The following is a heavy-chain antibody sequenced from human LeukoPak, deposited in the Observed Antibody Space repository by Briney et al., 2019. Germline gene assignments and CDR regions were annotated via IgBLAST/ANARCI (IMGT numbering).Heavy chain of an antibody. CDR1: GGSISSGGYY. CDR2: VYYSGST. CDR3: ARPSQTVTTFGAFDI. J-gene: IGHJ3*02. D-gene: IGHD3-16*01. Sequence: SQTLSLTCTVSGGSISSGGYYWSWIRQHPGKGLEWIGYVYYSGSTNYNPSLKSRVTISVDTSKNQFSLKLSSVTAADTAVYYCARPSQTVTTFGAFDIWGQGTMATVSS. V-gene: IGHV4-61*08.